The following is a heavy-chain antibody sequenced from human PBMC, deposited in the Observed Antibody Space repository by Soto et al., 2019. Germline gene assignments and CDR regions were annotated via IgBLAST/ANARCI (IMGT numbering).Heavy chain of an antibody. CDR3: AGSSGYDLGVSAFDI. J-gene: IGHJ3*02. CDR1: GFTFDDYA. D-gene: IGHD5-12*01. V-gene: IGHV3-9*01. CDR2: ISWNSGSI. Sequence: GGSLRLSCAASGFTFDDYAMHWVRQAPGKGLEWVSGISWNSGSIGYADSVKGRFTISRDNAKNSLYLQMNSLRAEDTALYYCAGSSGYDLGVSAFDIWGQGTMVTVSS.